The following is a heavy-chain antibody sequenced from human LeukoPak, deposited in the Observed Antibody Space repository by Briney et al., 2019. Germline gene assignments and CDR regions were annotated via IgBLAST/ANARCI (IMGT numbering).Heavy chain of an antibody. CDR2: ISSSSSYI. J-gene: IGHJ4*02. CDR1: GFTFSSCS. Sequence: GGSLRLSCAASGFTFSSCSMNWVRQAPGKGLEWVSSISSSSSYIYYADSVKGRFTISRDNAKNSLYLQMNSLRAEDTAVYYCARERGQTYDSHDYWGQGTLVTVSS. CDR3: ARERGQTYDSHDY. V-gene: IGHV3-21*01. D-gene: IGHD3-22*01.